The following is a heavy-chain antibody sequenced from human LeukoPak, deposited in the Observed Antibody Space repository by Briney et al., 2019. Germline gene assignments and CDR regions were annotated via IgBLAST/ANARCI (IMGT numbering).Heavy chain of an antibody. CDR1: GFTFSSYW. CDR2: IHSDAGST. CDR3: TRAKDYYDSSGYYRDAFDI. D-gene: IGHD3-22*01. V-gene: IGHV3-74*01. J-gene: IGHJ3*02. Sequence: GCSKSPCRAASGFTFSSYWRRWVRQPPEERVVWVLRIHSDAGSTCYAASERGRFTFSNNNTTTTLYLQMNSLRSDDTAVYYCTRAKDYYDSSGYYRDAFDIWGQGTKVTASS.